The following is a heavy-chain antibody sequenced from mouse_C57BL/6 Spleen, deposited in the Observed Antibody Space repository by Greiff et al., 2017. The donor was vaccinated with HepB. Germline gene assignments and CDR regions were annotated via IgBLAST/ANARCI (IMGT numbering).Heavy chain of an antibody. CDR2: IDPEDDET. CDR1: GFNIKDYY. Sequence: VQLQQSGAELVKPGASVKLSCTASGFNIKDYYMHWVKQRTEQGLEWIGRIDPEDDETKYAPKFQGKATITADTSSNTAYLQLSSLTSEDTAVYYCARDDYSNYVDYWGQGTTLTVSS. D-gene: IGHD2-5*01. J-gene: IGHJ2*01. CDR3: ARDDYSNYVDY. V-gene: IGHV14-2*01.